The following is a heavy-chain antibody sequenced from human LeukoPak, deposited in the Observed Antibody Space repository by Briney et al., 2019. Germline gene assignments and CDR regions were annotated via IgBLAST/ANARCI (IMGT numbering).Heavy chain of an antibody. J-gene: IGHJ4*02. D-gene: IGHD2-2*01. CDR3: ARMYQLPDGY. CDR2: INPNSGGT. V-gene: IGHV1-2*02. Sequence: ASVKVSCKASGYTFTSYGINWVRQAPGQGLEWMGWINPNSGGTNYAQKFQGRVTMTRDTSISTAYMELSRLRSDDTALYYCARMYQLPDGYWGQGTLVTVSS. CDR1: GYTFTSYG.